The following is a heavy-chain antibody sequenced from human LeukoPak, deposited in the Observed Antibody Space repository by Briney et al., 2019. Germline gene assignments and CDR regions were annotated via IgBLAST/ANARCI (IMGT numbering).Heavy chain of an antibody. CDR1: GGSISSGGYY. CDR2: IYHSGST. J-gene: IGHJ4*02. V-gene: IGHV4-30-2*01. Sequence: SETLSLTCTVSGGSISSGGYYWSWIRQPPGKGLEWIGYIYHSGSTYYNPSLKSRVTISVDRSKNQFSLKLSSVTAADTAVYYCARDDLSVAARLSGVWGQGTLVTVSS. D-gene: IGHD6-6*01. CDR3: ARDDLSVAARLSGV.